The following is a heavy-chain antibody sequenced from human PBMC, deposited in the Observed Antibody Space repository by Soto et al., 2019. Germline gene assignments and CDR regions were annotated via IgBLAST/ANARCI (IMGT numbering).Heavy chain of an antibody. Sequence: QFQLVQSGAEVKKPGSSVKVSCKASGGTFNNYAISWVRQAPGQGLEWVGGIIPNVDAANYAQKFQGRVTIAADESAGTAYMVLSRLRSEDTAVYYCATELGENPASPFDAWGQGTLVTVSS. CDR1: GGTFNNYA. CDR3: ATELGENPASPFDA. V-gene: IGHV1-69*12. D-gene: IGHD3-10*01. CDR2: IIPNVDAA. J-gene: IGHJ4*02.